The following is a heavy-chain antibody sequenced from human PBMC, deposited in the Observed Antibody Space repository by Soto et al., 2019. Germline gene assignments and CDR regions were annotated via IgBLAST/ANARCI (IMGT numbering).Heavy chain of an antibody. J-gene: IGHJ1*01. D-gene: IGHD3-16*01. CDR2: IIPIFGTA. Sequence: GASVKVSCKASGGTFSSYAISWVRQAPGQGLEWMGGIIPIFGTANYAQKFQGRVTITADESTHTAYMELSSLRSEDTAMYYCARGDSPYVWFNEFWGQGSLVTVSS. CDR1: GGTFSSYA. V-gene: IGHV1-69*13. CDR3: ARGDSPYVWFNEF.